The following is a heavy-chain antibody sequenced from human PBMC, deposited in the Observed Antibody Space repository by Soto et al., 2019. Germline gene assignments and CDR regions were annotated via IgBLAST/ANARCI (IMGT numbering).Heavy chain of an antibody. D-gene: IGHD3-10*01. V-gene: IGHV1-8*01. CDR2: MNPNSGNT. CDR1: GYTFTSYD. CDR3: ARAPTIVRGVIITFYYYYGMDV. Sequence: ASVKVSCKASGYTFTSYDINWVRQATGQGLEWMGWMNPNSGNTGYAQKFQGRVTMTRNTSISTAYMELSSLRSEDTAVYYCARAPTIVRGVIITFYYYYGMDVWGQGTPVTVSS. J-gene: IGHJ6*02.